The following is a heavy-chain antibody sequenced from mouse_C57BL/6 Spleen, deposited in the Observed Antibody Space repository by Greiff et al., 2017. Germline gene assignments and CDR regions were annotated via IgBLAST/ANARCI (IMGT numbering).Heavy chain of an antibody. V-gene: IGHV1-55*01. Sequence: QVQLQQPGAELVKPGASVKMSCKASGYTFTSYWITWVKQRPGQGLEWIGDIYPGSGSTNYNEKFKSKATLTVDTSSSTAYMQLSSLTSEDSAVYYCAIFYYGNSYAMDYWGQGTSVTVSS. CDR1: GYTFTSYW. CDR2: IYPGSGST. J-gene: IGHJ4*01. D-gene: IGHD2-1*01. CDR3: AIFYYGNSYAMDY.